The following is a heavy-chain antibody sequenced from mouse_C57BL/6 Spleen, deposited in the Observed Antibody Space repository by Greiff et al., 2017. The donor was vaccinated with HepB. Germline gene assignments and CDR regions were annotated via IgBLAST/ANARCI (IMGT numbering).Heavy chain of an antibody. J-gene: IGHJ4*01. CDR3: ARSGHYYAMDY. V-gene: IGHV1-42*01. D-gene: IGHD3-2*02. CDR1: GYSFTGYY. Sequence: VQLQQSGPELVKPGASVKISCKASGYSFTGYYMNWVKQSPEKSLEWIGEINPSTGGTTYNQKFKAKATLTVDKSSSTAYMQLKSLTSEDSAVYYCARSGHYYAMDYWGQGTSVTVSS. CDR2: INPSTGGT.